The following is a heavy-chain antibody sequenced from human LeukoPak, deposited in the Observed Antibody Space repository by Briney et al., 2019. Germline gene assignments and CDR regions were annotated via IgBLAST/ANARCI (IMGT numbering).Heavy chain of an antibody. CDR2: IYYSGST. CDR3: ARGNVIVVVPATWFDP. Sequence: SETLSLTCTVSGGAINSGGYYWSWIRQHPGKGLEWIRNIYYSGSTYYNPSLKSRVTISLDTSKNHFSLKLSSVTAADTAVYYCARGNVIVVVPATWFDPWGQGTLVTVSS. CDR1: GGAINSGGYY. J-gene: IGHJ5*02. V-gene: IGHV4-31*03. D-gene: IGHD2-2*01.